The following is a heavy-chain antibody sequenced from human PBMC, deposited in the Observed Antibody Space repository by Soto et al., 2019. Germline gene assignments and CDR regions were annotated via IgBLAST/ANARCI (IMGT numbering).Heavy chain of an antibody. Sequence: QVELAESGGGLVRPGRSLRLSCATSGFTFTDYAMHWVRQAPGKGLEWVALISYDGRNKHYADSVMGRFTVSRDNSKGTLSLQMDSLRYEDTAVYYCAKDHPGSNGGWYPSTSFDSWGPGTPVSVSS. V-gene: IGHV3-30*18. CDR2: ISYDGRNK. CDR1: GFTFTDYA. D-gene: IGHD6-19*01. CDR3: AKDHPGSNGGWYPSTSFDS. J-gene: IGHJ4*02.